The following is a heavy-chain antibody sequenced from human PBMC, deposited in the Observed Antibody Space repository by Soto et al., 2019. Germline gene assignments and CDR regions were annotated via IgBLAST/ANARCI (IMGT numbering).Heavy chain of an antibody. CDR2: IYYSGST. CDR1: GGSISSGGYY. D-gene: IGHD3-22*01. CDR3: ARDTRITMMRNGMDV. Sequence: PSETLSLTCTVSGGSISSGGYYWSWIRQHPGKGLEWIGYIYYSGSTYYNPSLKSRVTISVDTSKNQFSLKLSSVTAADTAVYYCARDTRITMMRNGMDVWGQGTTVTVSS. J-gene: IGHJ6*02. V-gene: IGHV4-31*03.